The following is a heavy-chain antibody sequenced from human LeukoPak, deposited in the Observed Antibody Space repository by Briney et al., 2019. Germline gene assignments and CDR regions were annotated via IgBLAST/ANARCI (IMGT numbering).Heavy chain of an antibody. CDR1: GFTFRSHA. D-gene: IGHD3-22*01. Sequence: PGGSLRLSCVGSGFTFRSHAMSWVRQAPEKGLEFVSGIYENGGTTYYADSVKGRFTISRDNSKNTLYLQMNSLRAEDTAVYYCARDRGKYYYDSSGSYYYYGMDVWGQGTTVTVSS. J-gene: IGHJ6*02. CDR3: ARDRGKYYYDSSGSYYYYGMDV. CDR2: IYENGGTT. V-gene: IGHV3-23*01.